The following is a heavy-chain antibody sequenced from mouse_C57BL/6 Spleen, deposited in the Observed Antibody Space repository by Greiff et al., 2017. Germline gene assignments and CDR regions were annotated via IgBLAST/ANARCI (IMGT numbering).Heavy chain of an antibody. CDR2: IDPSDSET. J-gene: IGHJ2*01. CDR1: GYTFTSYW. D-gene: IGHD1-1*01. CDR3: ARSDYGSSSRY. Sequence: QVQLQQPGAELVRPGSSVKLSCTASGYTFTSYWMHWVKQRPIQGLEWIGNIDPSDSETHYNQKFKDKATLTVDKSSSTAYMQLSSLTSEDSAVYYCARSDYGSSSRYWGQGTTLTVSS. V-gene: IGHV1-52*01.